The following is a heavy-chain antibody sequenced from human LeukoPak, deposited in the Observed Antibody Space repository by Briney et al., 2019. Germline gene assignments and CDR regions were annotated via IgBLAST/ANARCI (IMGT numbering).Heavy chain of an antibody. D-gene: IGHD4-17*01. CDR2: ISAYNGNT. J-gene: IGHJ4*02. CDR3: ARDRDYGDYNTQDLFVY. CDR1: GGTFSSYA. V-gene: IGHV1-18*01. Sequence: ASVKVSCKASGGTFSSYATSWVRQAPGQGLEWMGWISAYNGNTNYAQRLQGRVTMTTDTSTSTAYMELRSLRSDDTAVYYCARDRDYGDYNTQDLFVYWGQGTLVTVSS.